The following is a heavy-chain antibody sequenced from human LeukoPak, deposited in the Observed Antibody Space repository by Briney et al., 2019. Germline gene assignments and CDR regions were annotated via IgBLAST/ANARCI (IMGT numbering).Heavy chain of an antibody. CDR3: ARDRNGDYVRYFDH. J-gene: IGHJ4*02. Sequence: GGSLRLSCAASGFTFATYAMSWVRQPPGKGLEWVSSISGSADITYYADSVKGRFTISRDNSKNTLYLQMNSLSAEDTAVYYCARDRNGDYVRYFDHWGQGTLVTVSS. D-gene: IGHD4-17*01. V-gene: IGHV3-23*01. CDR1: GFTFATYA. CDR2: ISGSADIT.